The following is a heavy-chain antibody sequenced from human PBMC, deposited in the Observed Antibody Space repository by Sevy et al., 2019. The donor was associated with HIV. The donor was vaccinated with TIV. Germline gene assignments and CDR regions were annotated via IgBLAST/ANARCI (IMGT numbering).Heavy chain of an antibody. V-gene: IGHV3-23*01. CDR1: GFSFSNYA. J-gene: IGHJ4*02. CDR3: AKGDCSGGSCHIDS. Sequence: GGSLRLSCTVSGFSFSNYAMTWVRQAPGKGLEYVSGISGSGGSTYYADSVKGRFTISRDNSENTLHLQMNSLRAEDTAVYYCAKGDCSGGSCHIDSWGQGTLVTVSS. CDR2: ISGSGGST. D-gene: IGHD2-15*01.